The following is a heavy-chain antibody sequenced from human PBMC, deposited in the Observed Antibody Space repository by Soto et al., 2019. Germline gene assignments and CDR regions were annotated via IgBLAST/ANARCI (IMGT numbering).Heavy chain of an antibody. CDR3: ARELFRAAPLRYYYYGMDV. V-gene: IGHV1-3*01. J-gene: IGHJ6*02. D-gene: IGHD6-6*01. CDR1: GYTFTSYA. CDR2: INAGNGNT. Sequence: ASVKVSCKASGYTFTSYAMHWVRQAPGQRLEWMGWINAGNGNTKYSQKFQGRVTITRDTSASTAYMELSSLRSEDTAVYYCARELFRAAPLRYYYYGMDVWGQGTTVTVSS.